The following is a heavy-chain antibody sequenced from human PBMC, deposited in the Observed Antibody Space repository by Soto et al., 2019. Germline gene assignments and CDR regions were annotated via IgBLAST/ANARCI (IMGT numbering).Heavy chain of an antibody. J-gene: IGHJ4*02. CDR3: AKDTPSLLYSFTPFDY. V-gene: IGHV3-23*01. CDR1: GFTFSSYA. CDR2: ISGSGGST. Sequence: SLRLSCAASGFTFSSYAMSWVRQAPGKGLEWVSAISGSGGSTYYADSVKGRFTISRDNSKNTLYLQMNSLRAEDTAVYYCAKDTPSLLYSFTPFDYWGQGTLVTVSS. D-gene: IGHD3-3*01.